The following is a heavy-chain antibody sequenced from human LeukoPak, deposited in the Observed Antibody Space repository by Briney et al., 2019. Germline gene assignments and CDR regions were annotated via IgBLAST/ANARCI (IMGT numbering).Heavy chain of an antibody. Sequence: GGSLRLSCAASGFTFSTFWMHWVRQAPGKGLVWVSRINSDGSGTLYADFVKGRFTISRDNAKNTLYLQMNSLRADDTAVYYCARALEGGGYLGYWGQGTLVTVSS. CDR1: GFTFSTFW. CDR3: ARALEGGGYLGY. J-gene: IGHJ4*02. CDR2: INSDGSGT. D-gene: IGHD2-15*01. V-gene: IGHV3-74*01.